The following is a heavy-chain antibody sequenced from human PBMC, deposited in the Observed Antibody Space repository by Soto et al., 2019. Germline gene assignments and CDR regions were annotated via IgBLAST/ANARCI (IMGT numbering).Heavy chain of an antibody. J-gene: IGHJ4*02. CDR1: GFTFSSYA. Sequence: QVQLVESGGGVVQPGRSLRLSCAASGFTFSSYAMHWVRQAPGKGLEWVAVISYDATNKYYADSVKGRFTISRDNSKNTLYLQMNSRRAEDTAVYYWARGYRRSSAACDCGGQGTLVTVSS. CDR3: ARGYRRSSAACDC. D-gene: IGHD6-13*01. CDR2: ISYDATNK. V-gene: IGHV3-30-3*01.